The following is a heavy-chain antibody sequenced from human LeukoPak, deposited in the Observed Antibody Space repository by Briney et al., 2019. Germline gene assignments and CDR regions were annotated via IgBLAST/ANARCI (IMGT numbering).Heavy chain of an antibody. CDR2: INPSGGST. Sequence: ASVKVSCKASGYTFTSSNVHWVRQAPGQGLEWMGVINPSGGSTSYAQKFQGRVTMTRDTSTSTVYMELSSLRSEDTAVYYRAARSKAVAGKFDYWGQGTLVTVSS. V-gene: IGHV1-46*01. CDR1: GYTFTSSN. CDR3: AARSKAVAGKFDY. D-gene: IGHD6-19*01. J-gene: IGHJ4*02.